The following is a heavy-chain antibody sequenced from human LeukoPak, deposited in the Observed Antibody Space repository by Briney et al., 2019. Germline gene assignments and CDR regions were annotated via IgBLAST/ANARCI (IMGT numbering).Heavy chain of an antibody. CDR1: GYTFTSYY. CDR2: INPSGGST. J-gene: IGHJ4*02. Sequence: GASVKVSCKASGYTFTSYYMHWVGQAPGQGLEWMGIINPSGGSTSYAQKFQGRVTMTRDTSTSTVYMELSSLRSEDTAVYYCVRGHMVRGVIIPDDYWGQGTLVTVSS. D-gene: IGHD3-10*01. CDR3: VRGHMVRGVIIPDDY. V-gene: IGHV1-46*01.